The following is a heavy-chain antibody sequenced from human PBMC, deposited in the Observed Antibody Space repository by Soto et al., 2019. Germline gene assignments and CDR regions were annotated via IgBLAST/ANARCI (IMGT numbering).Heavy chain of an antibody. V-gene: IGHV3-15*01. CDR3: TTDPITMIVVLIGI. CDR1: GFTFSNAW. J-gene: IGHJ3*02. Sequence: PGGSLRLSCAASGFTFSNAWMSWVRQAPGKGLEWVGRIKSKTDGGTTDYAAPVKGRVTISRDDSKNMLYLQMDSLKTEDTAVYYCTTDPITMIVVLIGIWGQGTMVTVSS. CDR2: IKSKTDGGTT. D-gene: IGHD3-22*01.